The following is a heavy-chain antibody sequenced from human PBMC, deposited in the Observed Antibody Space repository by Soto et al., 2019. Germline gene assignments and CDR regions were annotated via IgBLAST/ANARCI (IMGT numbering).Heavy chain of an antibody. V-gene: IGHV4-59*08. CDR3: ARHFTGTRAFDL. CDR2: IYYSEST. CDR1: GGSIRGYY. J-gene: IGHJ3*01. D-gene: IGHD1-7*01. Sequence: QVQLQESGPGLVKPSETLSLTCTVSGGSIRGYYWCWMRQPPGKGLERIGYIYYSESTGYTTSLQSRFAMSVDTSKYQFFLRVSSVTAADTAVYYCARHFTGTRAFDLWGQGTMLTVSS.